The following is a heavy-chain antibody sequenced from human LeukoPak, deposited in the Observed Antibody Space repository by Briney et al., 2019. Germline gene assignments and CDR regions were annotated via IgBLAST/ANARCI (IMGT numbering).Heavy chain of an antibody. Sequence: PGGSLRLSCAASGFTFSDYYMSWIRQAPGKGLEWVSYISSSSSYTNYADSVKGRFTISRDNAKNSLYLQMNSLRAEDTPVYYCARLAGDIVVVPAAVPGDWFDPWGQGTLVTVSS. V-gene: IGHV3-11*03. CDR3: ARLAGDIVVVPAAVPGDWFDP. CDR2: ISSSSSYT. CDR1: GFTFSDYY. D-gene: IGHD2-2*01. J-gene: IGHJ5*02.